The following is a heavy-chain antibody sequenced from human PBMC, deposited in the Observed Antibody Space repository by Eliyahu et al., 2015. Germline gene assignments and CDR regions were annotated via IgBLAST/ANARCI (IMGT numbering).Heavy chain of an antibody. D-gene: IGHD3-3*01. J-gene: IGHJ3*02. Sequence: QVQLVQSGAEVKKPGASVKVSCKASGXTFTGXYXHWVRQAPGQGLEWMGWINPNSGGTNYAQKFQGWVTMTRDTSISTAYMELSRLRSDDTAVYYCAREGSGGVVIISQVGAFDIWGQGTMVTVSS. CDR3: AREGSGGVVIISQVGAFDI. CDR2: INPNSGGT. V-gene: IGHV1-2*04. CDR1: GXTFTGXY.